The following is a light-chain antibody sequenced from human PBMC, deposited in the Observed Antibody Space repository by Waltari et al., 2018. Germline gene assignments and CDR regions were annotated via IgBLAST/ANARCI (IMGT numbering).Light chain of an antibody. J-gene: IGKJ5*01. CDR2: DAS. CDR1: QGINSA. V-gene: IGKV1-13*02. Sequence: AIQLTQSPSSLSASVGDRVTITCRASQGINSALAWYQQKPGKAPKLLIYDASSLESRVPSRFSGSGYGTDFTLTISSLQPEDFATYYCQQFKSFLITFGQGTRLEIK. CDR3: QQFKSFLIT.